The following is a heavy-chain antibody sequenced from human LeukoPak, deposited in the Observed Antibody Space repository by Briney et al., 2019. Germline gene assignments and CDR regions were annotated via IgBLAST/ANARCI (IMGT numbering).Heavy chain of an antibody. CDR3: WYFSQGVFDY. Sequence: GGSLRLSCAASGFTFSSYSMNWVRQAPGKGLEWVSSISSSSSYIYYADSVKGRFTISRDNAKNSLYLQMNSLRAEDMAVYYCWYFSQGVFDYWGQGTLVTVSS. J-gene: IGHJ4*02. CDR1: GFTFSSYS. CDR2: ISSSSSYI. V-gene: IGHV3-21*01. D-gene: IGHD3-3*01.